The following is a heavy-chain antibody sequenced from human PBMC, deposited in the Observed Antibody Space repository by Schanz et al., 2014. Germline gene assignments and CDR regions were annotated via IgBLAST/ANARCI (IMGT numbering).Heavy chain of an antibody. CDR2: ITAYNGDT. Sequence: QVQLVQSGGEMKKPGASVKVSCKASGYTFTSHGISWVRQAPGQGLEWMGWITAYNGDTNYALKLQGRVTMTRDTSTSTVYMELSSLTSEDTAVHYCARGRGFYDYWGQGTLVTVSS. CDR1: GYTFTSHG. J-gene: IGHJ4*02. D-gene: IGHD3-10*01. CDR3: ARGRGFYDY. V-gene: IGHV1-18*01.